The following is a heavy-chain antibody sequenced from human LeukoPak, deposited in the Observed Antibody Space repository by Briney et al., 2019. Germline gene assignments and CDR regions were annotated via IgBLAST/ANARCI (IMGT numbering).Heavy chain of an antibody. D-gene: IGHD3-3*01. CDR3: ARGFGYDFGLYFDY. V-gene: IGHV3-21*01. CDR2: ISSSSSYI. J-gene: IGHJ4*02. CDR1: GFTFSSYS. Sequence: PGGSLGLSCAASGFTFSSYSMNWVRQAPGKGLEWVSSISSSSSYIYYADSVKGRFTISRDNAKNSLYLQMNSLRAEDTAVYYCARGFGYDFGLYFDYWGQGTLVTVSS.